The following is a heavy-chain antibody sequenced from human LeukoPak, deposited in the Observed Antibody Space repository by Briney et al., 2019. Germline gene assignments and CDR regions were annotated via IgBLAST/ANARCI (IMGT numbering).Heavy chain of an antibody. V-gene: IGHV4-59*08. CDR1: GGSISTYY. D-gene: IGHD5-12*01. J-gene: IGHJ4*02. Sequence: PSETLSLTCTVSGGSISTYYWTWIRQPPGKGLEWLGHIYYSGSTSYNPSLKSRATISVDTSKNQFSLKLSSVAAADTAVYYCARRSSAYGWDYFDYWGQGALVTVSS. CDR2: IYYSGST. CDR3: ARRSSAYGWDYFDY.